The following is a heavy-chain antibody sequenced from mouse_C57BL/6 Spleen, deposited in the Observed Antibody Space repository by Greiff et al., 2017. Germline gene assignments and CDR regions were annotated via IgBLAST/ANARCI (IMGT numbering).Heavy chain of an antibody. CDR2: ISSGSSTI. V-gene: IGHV5-17*01. CDR3: ARPWLDYAMDY. J-gene: IGHJ4*01. D-gene: IGHD2-2*01. CDR1: GFTFSDYG. Sequence: EVKLVESGGGLVKPGGSLKLSCAASGFTFSDYGMHWVHQAPEKGLEWVAYISSGSSTIYYADTVKGRFTISRDNAKNTLFLQMTSLRSEDTAMYYCARPWLDYAMDYWGQGTSVTVSS.